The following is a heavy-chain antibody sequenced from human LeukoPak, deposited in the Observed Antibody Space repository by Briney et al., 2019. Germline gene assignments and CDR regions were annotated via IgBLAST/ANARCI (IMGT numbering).Heavy chain of an antibody. CDR3: ARAEGSGYYDLWYNY. CDR1: GFTFSTYD. D-gene: IGHD3-22*01. J-gene: IGHJ4*02. CDR2: IGNAGDT. Sequence: GGSLRLSCAASGFTFSTYDMHWVRPATGKGLEWLSGIGNAGDTYYAGSVKGRFTVSRDNAKNTLYLQMNSLRVGDTAVYYCARAEGSGYYDLWYNYWGQGTLVTVSS. V-gene: IGHV3-13*01.